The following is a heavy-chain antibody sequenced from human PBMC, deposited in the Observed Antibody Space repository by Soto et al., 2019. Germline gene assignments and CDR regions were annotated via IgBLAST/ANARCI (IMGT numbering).Heavy chain of an antibody. CDR2: IYPGDSDT. V-gene: IGHV5-51*01. D-gene: IGHD3-9*01. J-gene: IGHJ6*02. CDR3: ARLPLRYFDWLLYYYGMDV. CDR1: GYSFTSYW. Sequence: GESLKISCKGSGYSFTSYWIGWVRQMPGKGLEWMGIIYPGDSDTRYSPSFQGQVTISADKSISTAYLQWSSLKASDTAMYYCARLPLRYFDWLLYYYGMDVWGQGTTVTVSS.